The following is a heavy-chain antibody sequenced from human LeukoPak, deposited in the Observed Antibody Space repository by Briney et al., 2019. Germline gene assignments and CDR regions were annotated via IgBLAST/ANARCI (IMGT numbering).Heavy chain of an antibody. Sequence: GGSLRLSCAASGFIFSSYSMNWVRQAPGKGLEWVSSISSSSTYIYYADSVKGRFTISRDNAKNSLYLQMNSLRAEDTAVYYCARGAERTGYNYWGQGILVTVSS. J-gene: IGHJ4*02. CDR1: GFIFSSYS. CDR3: ARGAERTGYNY. D-gene: IGHD3-9*01. CDR2: ISSSSTYI. V-gene: IGHV3-21*01.